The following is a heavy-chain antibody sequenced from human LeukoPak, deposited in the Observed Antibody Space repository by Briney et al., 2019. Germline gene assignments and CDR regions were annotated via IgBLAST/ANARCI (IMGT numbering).Heavy chain of an antibody. CDR2: INHSGNT. D-gene: IGHD2-15*01. V-gene: IGHV4-34*01. CDR1: GGSFSGYY. J-gene: IGHJ5*02. Sequence: SETLSLTCAVYGGSFSGYYWSWIRQPPGKGLEWIGEINHSGNTNYNPSLKSRVSISVDTSKSQFSLKLSSVTAADTAVYYCAREPYCSGGSCSRFDPWGQGTLVTVSS. CDR3: AREPYCSGGSCSRFDP.